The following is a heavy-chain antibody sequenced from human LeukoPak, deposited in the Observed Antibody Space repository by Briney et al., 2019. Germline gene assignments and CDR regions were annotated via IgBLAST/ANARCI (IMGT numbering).Heavy chain of an antibody. CDR2: INPNSGGT. CDR1: GYTFTGYY. D-gene: IGHD2-21*02. J-gene: IGHJ3*02. Sequence: ASVKVSCKASGYTFTGYYMHWVRQAPGQGLEWMGWINPNSGGTNYAQKFQGRVTMTRDTSISTAYMELSRLRSDDTPVYYCAGLVVVTAIQEHDAFDIWGQGTMVTVSS. CDR3: AGLVVVTAIQEHDAFDI. V-gene: IGHV1-2*02.